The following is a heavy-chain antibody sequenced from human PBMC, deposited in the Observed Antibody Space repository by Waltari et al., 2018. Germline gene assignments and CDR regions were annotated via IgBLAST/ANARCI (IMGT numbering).Heavy chain of an antibody. J-gene: IGHJ4*02. V-gene: IGHV4-38-2*01. CDR3: ARRIAVAAPVDY. CDR1: GYSISSGYY. Sequence: QVQLQESGPGLVKPSETLSLTCAVSGYSISSGYYWGWIRQPPGKGLEWIGSIYHSGSTYSNPSLKSRVTISVDTSKNQFSLKLSSVTAADTAVYYCARRIAVAAPVDYWGQGTLVTVSS. D-gene: IGHD6-19*01. CDR2: IYHSGST.